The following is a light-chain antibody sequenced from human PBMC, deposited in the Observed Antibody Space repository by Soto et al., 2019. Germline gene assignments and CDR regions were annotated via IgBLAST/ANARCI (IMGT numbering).Light chain of an antibody. CDR1: SSDVGRYDY. CDR3: CSFAGSYSYV. J-gene: IGLJ1*01. V-gene: IGLV2-11*01. CDR2: DVT. Sequence: QSGLTHPRSVSGSPGQSVTISCTGTSSDVGRYDYVSWYQQYPGEAPKLIIYDVTERPSGVPDRFSGSKSGNTASLTISGLRAEDEAAYSCCSFAGSYSYVFGSGTKVTVL.